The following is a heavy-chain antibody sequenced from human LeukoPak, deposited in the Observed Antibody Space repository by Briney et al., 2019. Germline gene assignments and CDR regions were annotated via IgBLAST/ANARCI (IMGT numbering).Heavy chain of an antibody. CDR1: GGSFSGYY. CDR3: ARGEGPTYYDFWSDYYTSYYFDY. V-gene: IGHV4-34*01. Sequence: SETLSLTCAVYGGSFSGYYWSWIRQPPGKGLEWIGEINHSGSTNYNPSLKSRVTISVDTSKNQFSLKLSSVTAADTAVYYCARGEGPTYYDFWSDYYTSYYFDYWGQGTLVTVSS. D-gene: IGHD3-3*01. CDR2: INHSGST. J-gene: IGHJ4*02.